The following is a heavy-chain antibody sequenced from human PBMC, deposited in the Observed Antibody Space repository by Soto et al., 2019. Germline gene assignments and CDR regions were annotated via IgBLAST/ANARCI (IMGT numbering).Heavy chain of an antibody. V-gene: IGHV1-2*04. CDR1: GYTFTGYY. Sequence: ASVKVSCKASGYTFTGYYMHWVRQAPGQGLEWMGWINPNSGGTNYAQKFQGWVTMTWDTSISTAYMELSRLRSDDTAVYYCARGSMVRGVITQYYYYGMDVWGQGXTVTVYS. D-gene: IGHD3-10*01. CDR2: INPNSGGT. CDR3: ARGSMVRGVITQYYYYGMDV. J-gene: IGHJ6*02.